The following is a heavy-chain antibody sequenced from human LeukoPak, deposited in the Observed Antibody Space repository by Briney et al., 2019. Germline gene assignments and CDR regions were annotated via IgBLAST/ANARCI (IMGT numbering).Heavy chain of an antibody. Sequence: GGSLRLSCAVSGFIVSMFGMSWVRHAPGKGREWISAISLNGETTWYADSVKGRFIISRDNSKNTLYLQLTSLRAEDTAVYYCAQGFSSGWYPYWGQGSLVSVSS. J-gene: IGHJ4*02. CDR3: AQGFSSGWYPY. CDR2: ISLNGETT. D-gene: IGHD6-19*01. V-gene: IGHV3-23*01. CDR1: GFIVSMFG.